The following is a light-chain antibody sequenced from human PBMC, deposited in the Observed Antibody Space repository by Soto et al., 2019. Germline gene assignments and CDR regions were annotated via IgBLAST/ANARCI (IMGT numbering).Light chain of an antibody. CDR2: GNS. CDR1: ATFD. J-gene: IGLJ3*02. V-gene: IGLV1-40*01. Sequence: QSVLTQPPSVSGAPGQTVTISCTGATFDVHWYQQFPGAAPIVLIYGNSNRPSGVPDRFSGSKSGTSASLAITGLQAEDEADYYCQSYDSSLSGWVFGGGTKLTVL. CDR3: QSYDSSLSGWV.